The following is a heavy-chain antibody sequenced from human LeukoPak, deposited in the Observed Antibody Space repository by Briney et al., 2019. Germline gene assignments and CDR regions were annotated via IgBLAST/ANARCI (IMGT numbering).Heavy chain of an antibody. D-gene: IGHD3-22*01. J-gene: IGHJ5*02. V-gene: IGHV3-23*01. CDR1: GFTFSSYA. CDR2: ISGSGGST. Sequence: GGSLRLSCAASGFTFSSYAMSWVRQAPGKGLEWVSAISGSGGSTYYVDSVKGRFTISRDNSKNTLYLQMNSLRAEDTAVYYCARDQGPYYYDSSGSGFDPWGQGTLVTVSS. CDR3: ARDQGPYYYDSSGSGFDP.